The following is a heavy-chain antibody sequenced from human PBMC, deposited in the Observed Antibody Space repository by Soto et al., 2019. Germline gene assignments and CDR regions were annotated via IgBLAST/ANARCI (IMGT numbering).Heavy chain of an antibody. J-gene: IGHJ1*01. D-gene: IGHD3-10*01. Sequence: ASVKVSCKASGYTFTGYYMHWVRQAPGQGLEWMGWINPNSGGTNYAQKFQGWVTMTRNTSISTAYMELSSLRSEDTAVYYCARALWFGEEGAFRMWGQSTMVSVSS. CDR2: INPNSGGT. CDR1: GYTFTGYY. V-gene: IGHV1-2*04. CDR3: ARALWFGEEGAFRM.